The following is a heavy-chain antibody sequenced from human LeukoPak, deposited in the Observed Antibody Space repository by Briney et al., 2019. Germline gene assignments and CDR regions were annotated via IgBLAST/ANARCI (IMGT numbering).Heavy chain of an antibody. CDR1: GYTFTGYY. CDR2: INPNSGGT. Sequence: GASVKVSCKASGYTFTGYYMHWVRQAPGQGLEWMGWINPNSGGTNYAQKFQGRVTMTRDTSISTAYMELSRLRSDDTAVYYCARRGGCSSTSCRDGEYFQHWGQGTLVTVSS. V-gene: IGHV1-2*02. CDR3: ARRGGCSSTSCRDGEYFQH. D-gene: IGHD2-2*01. J-gene: IGHJ1*01.